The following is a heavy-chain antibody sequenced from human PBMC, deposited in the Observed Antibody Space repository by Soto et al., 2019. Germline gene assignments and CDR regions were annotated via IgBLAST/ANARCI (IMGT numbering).Heavy chain of an antibody. CDR1: GGSISSSSYY. J-gene: IGHJ4*02. V-gene: IGHV4-39*01. CDR3: ARQDPHGSSGWPTLFDY. D-gene: IGHD6-19*01. Sequence: QLQLQESGPGLVKPSETLSLTCTVSGGSISSSSYYWGWIRQPPGKGLEWIGSIYYSGSTYYNPSLKSRVTIAVDTSKNQFSLKLSSVTAADTAVYYCARQDPHGSSGWPTLFDYWGQGTLVTVSS. CDR2: IYYSGST.